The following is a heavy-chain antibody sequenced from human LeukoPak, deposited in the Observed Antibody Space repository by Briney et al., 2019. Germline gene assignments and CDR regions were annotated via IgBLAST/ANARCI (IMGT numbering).Heavy chain of an antibody. CDR3: ARDLSTSATWEFDY. D-gene: IGHD6-25*01. CDR2: INLDSGGT. CDR1: GYTFTDYL. V-gene: IGHV1-2*02. J-gene: IGHJ4*02. Sequence: GASVKASCKTSGYTFTDYLMHWVRQAPGQGLAWMGWINLDSGGTKYAQRFQGRVTMTRDTSISTAYMDLSRLRSDDTAVYYCARDLSTSATWEFDYWGQGTLVTVSS.